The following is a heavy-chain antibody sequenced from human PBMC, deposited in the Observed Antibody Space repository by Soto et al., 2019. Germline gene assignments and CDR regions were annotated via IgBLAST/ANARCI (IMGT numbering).Heavy chain of an antibody. CDR2: IYYRGST. J-gene: IGHJ6*02. V-gene: IGHV4-59*08. Sequence: QVQLQESGPGLVKPSETLSLTCTVSGGSISSYYWSWIRQPPGKGLEWIGYIYYRGSTNYNPSLKRRVTISVDTSNNQCSLKLSSVTAADTAVYYCAIQGPYGMDVWGQGTTVTVSS. CDR3: AIQGPYGMDV. CDR1: GGSISSYY.